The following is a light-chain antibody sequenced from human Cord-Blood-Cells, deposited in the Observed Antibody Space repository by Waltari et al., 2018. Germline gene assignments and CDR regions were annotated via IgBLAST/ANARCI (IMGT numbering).Light chain of an antibody. CDR1: SSDVGGYNY. J-gene: IGLJ2*01. V-gene: IGLV2-11*01. CDR2: DVS. CDR3: CSYAGSYTFVV. Sequence: QSALTQPRSVSGSPGPSVTISCTGTSSDVGGYNYVSWYQQHPGKAPHLMIYDVSKRPSGVPDRFSGSKSGNTASLTISGLQAEDEADYYCCSYAGSYTFVVFGGGTKLTVL.